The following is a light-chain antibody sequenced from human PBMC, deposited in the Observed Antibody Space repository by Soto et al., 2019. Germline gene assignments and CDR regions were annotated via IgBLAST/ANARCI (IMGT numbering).Light chain of an antibody. Sequence: AIQMTQSASSFSASTGDRITIXCPASQGISSYLAWYQQKPWKAPKLLIYAASTLQSGVPSRFSGSGSGTEFTLTISSLQHDDFATYYCQQYNSYSPWTFGQGTKVDIK. CDR3: QQYNSYSPWT. CDR1: QGISSY. CDR2: AAS. J-gene: IGKJ1*01. V-gene: IGKV1-8*01.